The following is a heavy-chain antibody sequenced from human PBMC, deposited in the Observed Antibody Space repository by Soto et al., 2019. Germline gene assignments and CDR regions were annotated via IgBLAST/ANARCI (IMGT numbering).Heavy chain of an antibody. CDR1: GYTFTSYD. CDR2: TNPNSGNT. J-gene: IGHJ6*03. D-gene: IGHD4-17*01. Sequence: QVQLVQSGAEVKKPGASVKVSCKASGYTFTSYDINWVLQATGQGLEWMGWTNPNSGNTGYAQKFQGRVTMTRNTSISTAYMELISLRSEDTAVYYCARGTTVTTLTYYYYSYLDVWGKGTTVTVSS. V-gene: IGHV1-8*01. CDR3: ARGTTVTTLTYYYYSYLDV.